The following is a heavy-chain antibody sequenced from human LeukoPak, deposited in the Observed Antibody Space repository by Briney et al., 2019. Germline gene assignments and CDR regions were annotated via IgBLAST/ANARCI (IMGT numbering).Heavy chain of an antibody. J-gene: IGHJ4*02. Sequence: GGSLRLSCAASGFTFDDYGMSWVRQAPGKGLEWVSGINWNGGSTGYADSVKGRFTISRDNAKNSLYLQMNSLRAEDTALYHCARAGREAGGDYFDYWGQGTLVTVSS. CDR3: ARAGREAGGDYFDY. V-gene: IGHV3-20*01. CDR2: INWNGGST. D-gene: IGHD3-16*01. CDR1: GFTFDDYG.